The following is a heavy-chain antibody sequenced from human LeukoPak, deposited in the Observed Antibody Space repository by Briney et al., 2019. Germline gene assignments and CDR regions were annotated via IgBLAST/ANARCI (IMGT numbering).Heavy chain of an antibody. CDR1: GFTFSSYS. J-gene: IGHJ4*02. V-gene: IGHV3-21*01. CDR3: AITEETAYYFDY. D-gene: IGHD2-21*02. Sequence: GGSLRLSCAASGFTFSSYSMNWVRQAPGKGLEWVSYISSSSSYIYYADSVKGRFTISRDNAKNSLYLQMNSLRAEDTAVYYCAITEETAYYFDYWGQGTLVTVSS. CDR2: ISSSSSYI.